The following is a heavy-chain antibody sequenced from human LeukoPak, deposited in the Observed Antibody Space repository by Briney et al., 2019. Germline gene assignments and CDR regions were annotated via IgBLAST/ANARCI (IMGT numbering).Heavy chain of an antibody. CDR1: GFTFSSYA. V-gene: IGHV3-23*01. D-gene: IGHD4-11*01. CDR2: IGGGGTFT. Sequence: GGSLRLSCAASGFTFSSYAMNWVRQAPGKGLEWVSGIGGGGTFTYYADSVKGRFTISRDNSRNTLYLQMNSLRADDTAVYYCAKDLVYTTYGYYFDYWGQGSLVTVSS. CDR3: AKDLVYTTYGYYFDY. J-gene: IGHJ4*02.